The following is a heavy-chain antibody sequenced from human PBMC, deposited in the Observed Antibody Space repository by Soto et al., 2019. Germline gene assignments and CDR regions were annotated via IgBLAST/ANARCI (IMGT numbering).Heavy chain of an antibody. CDR3: ARGIYDFWSGYYVDY. J-gene: IGHJ4*02. V-gene: IGHV1-2*04. CDR2: INPNSGGT. Sequence: ASVKVSCKASGYTFTGYYRHWVRQAPGQGLEWMGWINPNSGGTNYARKFQGWVTMTRDTSISTAYMELSRLRSDDTAVYYCARGIYDFWSGYYVDYWGQGTLVTVSS. CDR1: GYTFTGYY. D-gene: IGHD3-3*01.